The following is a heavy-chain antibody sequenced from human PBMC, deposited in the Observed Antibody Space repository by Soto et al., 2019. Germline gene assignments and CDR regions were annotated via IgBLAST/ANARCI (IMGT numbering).Heavy chain of an antibody. CDR1: AGTFSSYA. D-gene: IGHD2-2*02. V-gene: IGHV1-69*13. Sequence: ASVKVSCKASAGTFSSYAISWVRQAPGQGLEWMGGIIPIFGTANYAQKFQGRVTITADESTSTAYMELSSLRSEDTAVYYCANYCSSTSCYTGSDYYYYGMDVWGQGTTVTVSS. CDR2: IIPIFGTA. CDR3: ANYCSSTSCYTGSDYYYYGMDV. J-gene: IGHJ6*02.